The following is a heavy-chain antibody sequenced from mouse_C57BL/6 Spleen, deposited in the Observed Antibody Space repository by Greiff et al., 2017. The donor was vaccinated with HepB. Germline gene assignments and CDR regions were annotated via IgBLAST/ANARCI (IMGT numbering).Heavy chain of an antibody. CDR3: ARWRMDY. Sequence: EVQLQQSGPELVKPGASVKISCKASGYTFTDYYMNWVKQSHGKSLEWIGDINPNNGGTSYNQKFKGKATLTVDKSSSTAYMELRSLTSEDSAVYYCARWRMDYWGQGTSVTVSS. CDR1: GYTFTDYY. V-gene: IGHV1-26*01. J-gene: IGHJ4*01. CDR2: INPNNGGT.